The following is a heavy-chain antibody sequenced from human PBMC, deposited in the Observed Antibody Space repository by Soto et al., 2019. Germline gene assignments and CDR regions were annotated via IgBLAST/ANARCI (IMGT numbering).Heavy chain of an antibody. J-gene: IGHJ4*02. V-gene: IGHV3-23*01. CDR2: ISGSGGST. CDR1: GFTFSSYA. CDR3: AKARGYCSGGSCYRYYFDY. Sequence: PGGSLRLSCAASGFTFSSYAMSWIRQAPGKGLEWVSAISGSGGSTYYADSVKRRFTISRDNSKNTLYLQMNSLRAEDTAVYYCAKARGYCSGGSCYRYYFDYWGQGTLVTVSS. D-gene: IGHD2-15*01.